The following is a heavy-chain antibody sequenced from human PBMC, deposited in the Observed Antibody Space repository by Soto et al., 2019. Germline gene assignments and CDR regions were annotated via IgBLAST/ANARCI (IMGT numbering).Heavy chain of an antibody. J-gene: IGHJ3*02. CDR1: GGSISSYY. CDR3: ARETYYDILSPTDAFDI. D-gene: IGHD3-9*01. Sequence: SETLSLTCTVSGGSISSYYWSWIRQPPGKGLEWICYIYYSGSTNYNPSLKSRVTISVDTSKIQFSLKLSSVTAADTAVYYCARETYYDILSPTDAFDIWGQGTMVTVS. V-gene: IGHV4-59*01. CDR2: IYYSGST.